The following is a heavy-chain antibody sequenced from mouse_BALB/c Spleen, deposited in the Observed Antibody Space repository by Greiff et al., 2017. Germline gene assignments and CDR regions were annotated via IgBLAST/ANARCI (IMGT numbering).Heavy chain of an antibody. CDR1: GFTFSSYG. D-gene: IGHD2-4*01. CDR3: ARHGAPGSTMITSGAY. V-gene: IGHV5-6*01. CDR2: ISSGGSYT. Sequence: EVQLQQSGGDLVKPGGSLKLSCAASGFTFSSYGMSWVRQTPDKRLEWVATISSGGSYTYYPDSVKGRFTISRDNAKTTLYLQMSSLKSEDTAMYYCARHGAPGSTMITSGAYWGQGTLVTVSA. J-gene: IGHJ3*01.